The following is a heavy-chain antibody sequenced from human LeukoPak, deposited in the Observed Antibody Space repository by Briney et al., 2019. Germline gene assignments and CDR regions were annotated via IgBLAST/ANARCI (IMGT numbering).Heavy chain of an antibody. CDR2: ISYGGSNQ. CDR3: ARDYGSRLTKGYYLDY. D-gene: IGHD3-10*01. J-gene: IGHJ4*02. Sequence: GWSLRLSCAASGFTFSSYAIHWVRQDPGKGLEWLGIISYGGSNQDYADSVKGRFTISRDNSKNTLYLQMNSLRGEDTAVYYCARDYGSRLTKGYYLDYWGQGTLVTVSS. V-gene: IGHV3-30*04. CDR1: GFTFSSYA.